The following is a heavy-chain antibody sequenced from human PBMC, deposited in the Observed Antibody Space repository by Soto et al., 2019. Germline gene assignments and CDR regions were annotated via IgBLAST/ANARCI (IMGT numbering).Heavy chain of an antibody. V-gene: IGHV3-23*01. D-gene: IGHD3-22*01. J-gene: IGHJ4*02. CDR2: ISGSGINT. Sequence: GGSLRLSCAASGFTFSNYAMTWVRQAPGKGLEWVTAISGSGINTYYADSVKGRFTISRDNSKNTLYLQMNSLRAEDTAIYYCAQVRYFDSGGPSPYWGQGTLVTVSS. CDR1: GFTFSNYA. CDR3: AQVRYFDSGGPSPY.